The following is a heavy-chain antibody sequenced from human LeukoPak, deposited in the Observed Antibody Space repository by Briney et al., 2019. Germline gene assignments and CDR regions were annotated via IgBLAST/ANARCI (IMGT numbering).Heavy chain of an antibody. CDR1: GGSISSYY. Sequence: PSETLSLTCAVSGGSISSYYWSWIRQPAGKGLEWIGRIYTSGTTNYNPSLKSRVTMSVDTSKNQFSLKMRSVTAADTAVYYCARANYDGSDYWGQGTLVTVSS. J-gene: IGHJ4*02. CDR3: ARANYDGSDY. D-gene: IGHD3-22*01. CDR2: IYTSGTT. V-gene: IGHV4-4*07.